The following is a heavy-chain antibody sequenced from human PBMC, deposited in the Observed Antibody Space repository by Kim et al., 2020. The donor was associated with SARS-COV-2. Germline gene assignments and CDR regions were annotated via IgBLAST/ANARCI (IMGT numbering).Heavy chain of an antibody. CDR2: ISRAGTYI. V-gene: IGHV3-48*03. Sequence: GGSLRLSCVGSGFTFSHYEMNWVRQAPGKGLAWISYISRAGTYIYYADSVKGRFTVSRDNAKNSLYLQMNSLRAEDTAVYYCASPLVLSPLPSAYCYGGRGHWGDLWGQGPVVTVPS. CDR1: GFTFSHYE. D-gene: IGHD3-10*01. CDR3: ASPLVLSPLPSAYCYGGRGHWGDL. J-gene: IGHJ1*01.